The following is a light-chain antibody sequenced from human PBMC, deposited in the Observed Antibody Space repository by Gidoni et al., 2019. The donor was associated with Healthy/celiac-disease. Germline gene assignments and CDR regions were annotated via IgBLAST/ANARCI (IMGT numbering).Light chain of an antibody. CDR2: AAS. CDR3: QQLNSYPRFT. J-gene: IGKJ3*01. Sequence: DIPLTQSPSFLSASVGDRVTITCRASQGISSYLAWYQQKPGKAPKLLIYAASTLQSGVPSRFSGSGSGTEFTLTISSLQPEDFATYYCQQLNSYPRFTFXPXTKVDIK. V-gene: IGKV1-9*01. CDR1: QGISSY.